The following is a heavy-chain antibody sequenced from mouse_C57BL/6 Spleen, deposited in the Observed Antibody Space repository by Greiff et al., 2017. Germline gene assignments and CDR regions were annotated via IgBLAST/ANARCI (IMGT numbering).Heavy chain of an antibody. CDR3: ASIGYGSSPYYFDY. Sequence: VQLQQSGPALVKPGASVKISCTASGYSFTDYNMNWVKQSNGKSLEWIGVINPNYGTTSYNQKFKGKATLTVDQSSSTAYMQLNSLTSEDSAVYYCASIGYGSSPYYFDYWCQGTTLTVSS. V-gene: IGHV1-39*01. CDR1: GYSFTDYN. J-gene: IGHJ2*01. CDR2: INPNYGTT. D-gene: IGHD1-1*01.